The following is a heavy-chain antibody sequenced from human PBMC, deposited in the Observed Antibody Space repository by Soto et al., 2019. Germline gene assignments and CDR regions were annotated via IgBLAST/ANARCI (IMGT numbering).Heavy chain of an antibody. CDR3: ARGQEGVVATH. Sequence: QVQLQQWGAGLLKPSETLSLNCTVTGGSLSGYYWSWIRQPPGKGLEWIGEVKDGGHANYSPSLRGRVTISSDTSNNQFLLRLHSVTAADTGVYSCARGQEGVVATHWDQGSLVTVSS. D-gene: IGHD5-12*01. CDR1: GGSLSGYY. CDR2: VKDGGHA. V-gene: IGHV4-34*01. J-gene: IGHJ4*02.